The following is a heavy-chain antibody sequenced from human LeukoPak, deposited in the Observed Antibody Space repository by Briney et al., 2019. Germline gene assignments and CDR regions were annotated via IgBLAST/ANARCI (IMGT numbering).Heavy chain of an antibody. D-gene: IGHD3-10*01. V-gene: IGHV3-21*01. Sequence: GGSLRLSCAASGFTFSSYSMNWVRQAPGKGLEWVSSISSSSSYIYYADSVKGRFTISRDNARNSLYLQMNSLRAEDTAVYYCARVRRYYGSGSYYEDYWGQGTLVTVSS. CDR3: ARVRRYYGSGSYYEDY. CDR1: GFTFSSYS. J-gene: IGHJ4*02. CDR2: ISSSSSYI.